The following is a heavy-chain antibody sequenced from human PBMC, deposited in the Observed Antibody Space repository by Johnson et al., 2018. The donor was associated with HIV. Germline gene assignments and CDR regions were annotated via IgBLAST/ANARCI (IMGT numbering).Heavy chain of an antibody. V-gene: IGHV3-30*02. J-gene: IGHJ3*02. CDR1: GFTFSSYG. CDR2: IRYDGSNK. D-gene: IGHD2-2*01. CDR3: VRTLKYCSSTTCSDAFDI. Sequence: QVQLVESGGGVIQTGGSLRLSCAASGFTFSSYGMHWVRQAPGKGLEWVAFIRYDGSNKYYADSVKGRFTISRDNAKNSLYLQMNSLRVEDTAVYYCVRTLKYCSSTTCSDAFDIWGQGTMVTDSS.